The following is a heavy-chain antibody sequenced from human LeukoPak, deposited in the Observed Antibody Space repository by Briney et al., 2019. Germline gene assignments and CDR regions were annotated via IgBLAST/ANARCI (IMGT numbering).Heavy chain of an antibody. V-gene: IGHV3-21*01. CDR3: ARATMVTTPVNDY. Sequence: GGSLRLSCAASGFTFSSYSMNWVRQAPGKGLEWVSSISSSSSYIYYADSVKGRFTISRDNAKNSLYLQMNSLRAEDTAVYYCARATMVTTPVNDYWGQGTLVTVSS. CDR1: GFTFSSYS. CDR2: ISSSSSYI. D-gene: IGHD4-17*01. J-gene: IGHJ4*02.